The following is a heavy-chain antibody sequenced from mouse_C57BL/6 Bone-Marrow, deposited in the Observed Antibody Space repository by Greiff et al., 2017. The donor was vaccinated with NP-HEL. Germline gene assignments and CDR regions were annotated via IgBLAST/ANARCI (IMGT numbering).Heavy chain of an antibody. CDR2: IYPRDGST. D-gene: IGHD1-1*01. V-gene: IGHV1-85*01. CDR3: ANDGSTLFAY. CDR1: GYTFTSYD. J-gene: IGHJ3*01. Sequence: VKVVESGPELVKPGASVKLSCKASGYTFTSYDINWVKQRPGQGLEWIGWIYPRDGSTKYNEKFKGKATLTVDTSSSTAYMELHSLTSEDSAVYFCANDGSTLFAYWGQGTLVTVSA.